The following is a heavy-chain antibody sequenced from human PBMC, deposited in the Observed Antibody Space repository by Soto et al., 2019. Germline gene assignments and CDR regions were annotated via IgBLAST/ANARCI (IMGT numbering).Heavy chain of an antibody. V-gene: IGHV4-31*03. CDR1: GGSVSSGGYY. J-gene: IGHJ4*02. Sequence: QVQLQESGPGLVEPAPTMSLTCTVSGGSVSSGGYYWSWIRQHPGKGMEWIGYIYYSGSAYYNPPLKSRLTISVVTSRNHFSQKLSSVTAADTAVYYCARYYGADVYFDYWGQGTLVTVSS. CDR2: IYYSGSA. CDR3: ARYYGADVYFDY. D-gene: IGHD3-3*01.